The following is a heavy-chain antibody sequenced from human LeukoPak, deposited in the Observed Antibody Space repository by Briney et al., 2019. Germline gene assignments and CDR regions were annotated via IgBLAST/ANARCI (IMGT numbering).Heavy chain of an antibody. D-gene: IGHD1-26*01. Sequence: ASVKVSCKASGYTFNTYAMHWVRQAPGQRLEWMGWINAGNGNTKYSQEFQGRVTITRDTSASTAYMELSSLRSEDTAVYYCARDRVGAFDYWGQGTLVTVSS. V-gene: IGHV1-3*03. CDR2: INAGNGNT. CDR3: ARDRVGAFDY. J-gene: IGHJ4*02. CDR1: GYTFNTYA.